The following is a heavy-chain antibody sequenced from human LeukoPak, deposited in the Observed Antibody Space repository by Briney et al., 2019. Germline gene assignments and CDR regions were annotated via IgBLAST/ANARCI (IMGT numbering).Heavy chain of an antibody. Sequence: ASVKVSCKASGYTFTSYGISWVRQAPGQGLEWMGWISAYNGNTNYAQKLQGRVTMTTDTSTSTAHMELRSLRSDDTAVYYCARDPLNYSGDAFDIWGQGTMVTVSS. CDR1: GYTFTSYG. CDR3: ARDPLNYSGDAFDI. V-gene: IGHV1-18*01. D-gene: IGHD4-11*01. J-gene: IGHJ3*02. CDR2: ISAYNGNT.